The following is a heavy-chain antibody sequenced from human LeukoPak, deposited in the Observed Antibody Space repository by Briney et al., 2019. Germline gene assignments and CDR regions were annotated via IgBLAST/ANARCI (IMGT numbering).Heavy chain of an antibody. CDR1: GGSISSYY. V-gene: IGHV4-59*01. CDR3: ARGKDGEQGGFDY. D-gene: IGHD5-24*01. CDR2: IYYSGST. Sequence: SETLSLTCTVSGGSISSYYWSWIRQPPGKGLEWIGYIYYSGSTNYNPSLKSRVTISVDTSKNQFSLKLSSVTAADTAVYYCARGKDGEQGGFDYRGQGTLVTVSS. J-gene: IGHJ4*02.